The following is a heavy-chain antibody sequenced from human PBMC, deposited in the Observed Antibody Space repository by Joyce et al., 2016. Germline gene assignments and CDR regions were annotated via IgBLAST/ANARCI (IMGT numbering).Heavy chain of an antibody. Sequence: QMQLAQSGAEVKKPGSSVKVSCKALGGTRSGYAVSWVRQAPGKGLEWMGGITPIFATAKYAQKFQARVTITADKSTNTAYMELSSLRYEDTAIYYCARLRQTGNINDYWGQGTLVTVSS. V-gene: IGHV1-69*06. CDR2: ITPIFATA. D-gene: IGHD1-14*01. J-gene: IGHJ4*02. CDR1: GGTRSGYA. CDR3: ARLRQTGNINDY.